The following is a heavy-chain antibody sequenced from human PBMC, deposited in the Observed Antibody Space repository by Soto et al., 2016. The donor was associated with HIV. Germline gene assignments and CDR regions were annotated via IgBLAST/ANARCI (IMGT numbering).Heavy chain of an antibody. CDR2: IFHSGSS. Sequence: QVQLQESGPGLVKPLGTLSLTCGVSGDSINSSNWWTWVRQPPGKGLEWIGEIFHSGSSSYNPSLKSRVTISVDNSKNQFSLKLTSVTAADTAVYYCATAPPGRVLDNWGQGALVTVSS. CDR3: ATAPPGRVLDN. CDR1: GDSINSSNW. J-gene: IGHJ4*02. V-gene: IGHV4-4*02. D-gene: IGHD1-26*01.